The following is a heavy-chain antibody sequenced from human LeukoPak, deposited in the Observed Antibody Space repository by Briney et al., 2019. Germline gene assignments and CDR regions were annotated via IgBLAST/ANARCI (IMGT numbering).Heavy chain of an antibody. CDR3: ARGQDRIAVAVTSYYYNSMGV. CDR1: GGSFSGYY. V-gene: IGHV4-34*01. D-gene: IGHD6-19*01. CDR2: INHSGST. J-gene: IGHJ6*02. Sequence: SETLSLTCAVYGGSFSGYYWSWIRQPPGKGLEWIGEINHSGSTNYNPSLKSRVTISVDTSKNQFSPKLSSVTAADTAVYYFARGQDRIAVAVTSYYYNSMGVWGQGTTVTVSS.